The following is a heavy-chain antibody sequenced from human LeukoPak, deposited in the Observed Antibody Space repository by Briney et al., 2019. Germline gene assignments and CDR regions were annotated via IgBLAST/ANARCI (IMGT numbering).Heavy chain of an antibody. V-gene: IGHV3-23*01. D-gene: IGHD6-13*01. J-gene: IGHJ4*02. CDR3: AKGSSWYIYVEGINFDY. Sequence: GGSLRLSCAASGFTFSSYAMSWVRQAPGKGLEWVSAISGSGGSTYYADSVKGRFTISRDNSKNTLYLQMDSLRAEDTAVYYCAKGSSWYIYVEGINFDYWGQGTLVTVSS. CDR2: ISGSGGST. CDR1: GFTFSSYA.